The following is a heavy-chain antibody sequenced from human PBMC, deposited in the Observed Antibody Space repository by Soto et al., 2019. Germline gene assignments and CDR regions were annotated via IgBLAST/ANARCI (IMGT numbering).Heavy chain of an antibody. CDR3: ASRGYSSSWYYDYYYGMDV. Sequence: QVQLVQSGAEVKKPGASVKVSCKASGYTFTSYDINWVRQATGQGLEWMGWMNPNSGNTGYAQKFQGRVTMTRNTAISTVYMELSSLRSEDTSVYYCASRGYSSSWYYDYYYGMDVWSQGSTVTVSS. CDR2: MNPNSGNT. D-gene: IGHD6-13*01. V-gene: IGHV1-8*01. CDR1: GYTFTSYD. J-gene: IGHJ6*02.